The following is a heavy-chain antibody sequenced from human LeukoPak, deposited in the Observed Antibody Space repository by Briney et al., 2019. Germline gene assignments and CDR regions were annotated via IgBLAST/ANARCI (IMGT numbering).Heavy chain of an antibody. CDR1: GGSISSGGYY. J-gene: IGHJ4*02. D-gene: IGHD3-22*01. V-gene: IGHV4-30-2*01. CDR3: ASLGYDGSALHHFDY. CDR2: INHSGST. Sequence: SQTLSLTCTVSGGSISSGGYYWSWIRQPPGKGLEWIGEINHSGSTNYNPSLKSRVTISVDTSKNQFSLKLRSVTAADTAVYYCASLGYDGSALHHFDYWGQGTLVTVSS.